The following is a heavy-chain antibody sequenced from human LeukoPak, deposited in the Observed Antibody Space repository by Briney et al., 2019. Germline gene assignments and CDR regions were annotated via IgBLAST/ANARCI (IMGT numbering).Heavy chain of an antibody. D-gene: IGHD1-26*01. CDR3: ARNALLSPYYYMDV. V-gene: IGHV1-69*05. CDR1: GGTFSSYA. CDR2: IIPIFGTA. J-gene: IGHJ6*03. Sequence: SVKVSCKASGGTFSSYAISWVRRAPGQGLEWMGGIIPIFGTATYAQKFQGRVTITTDQSTSTAYMKLSSLRSEDTAVYYCARNALLSPYYYMDVWGKGTTVTVSS.